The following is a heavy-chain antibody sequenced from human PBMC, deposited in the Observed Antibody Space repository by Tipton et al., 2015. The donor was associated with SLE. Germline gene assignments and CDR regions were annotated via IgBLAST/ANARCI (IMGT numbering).Heavy chain of an antibody. CDR3: ARAGNPNWNYYYGMDV. Sequence: SLRLSCAASGFTFSSYEMNWVRQGPGKGLEWVSYISRSGSVIYYADSVKGRFTISRDNAKNSLYLQMNSLRAEDTAVYYCARAGNPNWNYYYGMDVWSQGTTVTVSS. D-gene: IGHD1-20*01. V-gene: IGHV3-48*03. J-gene: IGHJ6*02. CDR1: GFTFSSYE. CDR2: ISRSGSVI.